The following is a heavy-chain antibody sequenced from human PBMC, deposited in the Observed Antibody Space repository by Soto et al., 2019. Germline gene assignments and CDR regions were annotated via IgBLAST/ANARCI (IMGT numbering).Heavy chain of an antibody. D-gene: IGHD6-19*01. CDR2: INHSGST. Sequence: PSETLSLTCAVYGGSFRGYYWSWIRQPPGKGLEWIGEINHSGSTNYNPSLKSRVTISVDTSKNQFSLKLSSVTAADTAVYYCARASIAVAGTKYYYYYYGMDVWGQGTTVTVSS. V-gene: IGHV4-34*01. J-gene: IGHJ6*02. CDR3: ARASIAVAGTKYYYYYYGMDV. CDR1: GGSFRGYY.